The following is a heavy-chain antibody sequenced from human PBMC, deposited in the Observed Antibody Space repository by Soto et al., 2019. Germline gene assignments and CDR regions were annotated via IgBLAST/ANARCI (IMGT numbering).Heavy chain of an antibody. Sequence: GGSLILSCAASGFTVSSNYMSWVRQAPGKGLEWVSVIYSGGSTYYADSVKGRFTISRDNSKNTLYLQMNSLRAEDTAVYYCARESQSYSSPHDAFDIWGQGTMVTVSS. CDR1: GFTVSSNY. D-gene: IGHD6-13*01. CDR3: ARESQSYSSPHDAFDI. V-gene: IGHV3-66*01. CDR2: IYSGGST. J-gene: IGHJ3*02.